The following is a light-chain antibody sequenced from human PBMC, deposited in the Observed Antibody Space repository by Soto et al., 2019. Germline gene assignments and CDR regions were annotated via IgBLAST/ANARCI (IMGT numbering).Light chain of an antibody. CDR3: GTWDSSLSAVV. Sequence: QSLLTQPPSVSAAPGQKVTISCFGSSSNIGNNYVSWYQQLPGTAPKLLIYDSNKRPSGIPDRFSGSKSGTSATLGITGLQTGDEADYYCGTWDSSLSAVVFGGGTKLTVL. CDR1: SSNIGNNY. V-gene: IGLV1-51*01. J-gene: IGLJ2*01. CDR2: DSN.